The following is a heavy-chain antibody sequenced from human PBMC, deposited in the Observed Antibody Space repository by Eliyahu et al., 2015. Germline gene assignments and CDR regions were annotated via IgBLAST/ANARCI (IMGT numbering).Heavy chain of an antibody. CDR3: VKELGTMYFDH. D-gene: IGHD3-10*02. J-gene: IGHJ5*02. CDR2: FSRNGVTT. Sequence: EVQLVQSGGVVVQPGXSLXLSCTASGFTFNRFTMQWVRLVPGKGLEWVALFSRNGVTTFYADSVQGRFIISRDNSKNSVYLQMNSLTTEDTAMYFCVKELGTMYFDHWGQGTLVTVSS. V-gene: IGHV3-43*01. CDR1: GFTFNRFT.